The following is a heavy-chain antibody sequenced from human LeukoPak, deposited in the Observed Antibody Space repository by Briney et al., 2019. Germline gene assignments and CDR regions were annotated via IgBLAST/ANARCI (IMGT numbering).Heavy chain of an antibody. CDR2: ISSSSSTI. D-gene: IGHD3-22*01. Sequence: PGGSLRLSCAASGFTLSSYSMNWVRQAPGKGLEWVSYISSSSSTIYYADSVKGRFTISRDNAKNSLYLQMNSLRAEDTAVYYCARPSNYDSSGYEDAFDIWGQGTMVTVSS. CDR3: ARPSNYDSSGYEDAFDI. CDR1: GFTLSSYS. V-gene: IGHV3-48*01. J-gene: IGHJ3*02.